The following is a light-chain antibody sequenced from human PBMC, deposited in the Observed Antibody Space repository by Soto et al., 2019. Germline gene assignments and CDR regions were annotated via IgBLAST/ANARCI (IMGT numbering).Light chain of an antibody. CDR2: GAS. J-gene: IGKJ1*01. CDR3: QQYGSSGT. V-gene: IGKV3-20*01. Sequence: EIVLTQSPGTLSLSPEERATLSCRASQSVSSSYLAWYQQKPGQAPRLLIYGASDRATGIPDRFSGSGSGTDFTLTISRLEPEDFAVYYCQQYGSSGTFGQGSKVDIK. CDR1: QSVSSSY.